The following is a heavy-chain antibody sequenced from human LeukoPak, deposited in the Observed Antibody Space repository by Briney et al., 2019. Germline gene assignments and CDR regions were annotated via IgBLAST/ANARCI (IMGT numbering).Heavy chain of an antibody. CDR3: ARCVEGEYSGYDCYY. D-gene: IGHD5-12*01. CDR1: GGTFSSYA. Sequence: GASVKVSCKASGGTFSSYAISWVRQAPGQGLEWMGGIIPIFGTANYAQKFQGRVTITADKSTSTAYMELSSLRSEDTAVYYCARCVEGEYSGYDCYYWGQGTLVTVSS. CDR2: IIPIFGTA. V-gene: IGHV1-69*06. J-gene: IGHJ4*02.